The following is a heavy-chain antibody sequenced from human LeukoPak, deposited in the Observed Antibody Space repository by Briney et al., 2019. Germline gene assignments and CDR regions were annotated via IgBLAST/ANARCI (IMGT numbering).Heavy chain of an antibody. CDR1: GGSISSGDYY. J-gene: IGHJ3*02. CDR2: IYYSGST. D-gene: IGHD3-3*01. V-gene: IGHV4-30-4*08. Sequence: SETLSLTCTVSGGSISSGDYYWSWIRQPPGKGLVWIGYIYYSGSTYYNPSLKSRVTISVDTSKNQFSLKLSSVTAADTAVYYCAGTPTIFGVVVAFDIWGQGTIVTVSS. CDR3: AGTPTIFGVVVAFDI.